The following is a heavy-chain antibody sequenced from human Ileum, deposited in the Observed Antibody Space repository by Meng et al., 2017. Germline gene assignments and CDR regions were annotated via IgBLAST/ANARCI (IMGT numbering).Heavy chain of an antibody. CDR1: GFTFSDYW. D-gene: IGHD2-2*01. CDR2: IKRDGSET. V-gene: IGHV3-7*01. J-gene: IGHJ6*02. CDR3: ARDQHIVVVPAAIYYYYGMDV. Sequence: GGSLRLSCAASGFTFSDYWMTWVRQAPGKGLEWVANIKRDGSETYYVDSVKGRFTISRDNAKNSLYLQMNSLRAEDTAVYYCARDQHIVVVPAAIYYYYGMDVWGQGTTVTVSS.